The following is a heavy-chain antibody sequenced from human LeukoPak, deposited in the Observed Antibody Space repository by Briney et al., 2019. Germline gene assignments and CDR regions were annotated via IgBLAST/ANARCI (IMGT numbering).Heavy chain of an antibody. D-gene: IGHD3-22*01. J-gene: IGHJ4*02. CDR3: ARVATMIVVAPGFYDY. V-gene: IGHV3-66*01. CDR1: GFTFNDYW. CDR2: IYSGGST. Sequence: PGGSLRLSCAASGFTFNDYWMSWVRQAPGKGLEWVSVIYSGGSTYYADSVKGRFTISRDNSKNTLYLQMNSLRAEDTAVYYCARVATMIVVAPGFYDYWGQGTLVTVSS.